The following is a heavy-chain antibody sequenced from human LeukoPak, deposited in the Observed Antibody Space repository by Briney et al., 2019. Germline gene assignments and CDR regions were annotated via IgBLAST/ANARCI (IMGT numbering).Heavy chain of an antibody. CDR2: ISWNSGSI. CDR1: GFTFSSYW. V-gene: IGHV3-74*01. CDR3: ARVLRGLNDYFDY. Sequence: GGSLRLSCAASGFTFSSYWMHWVRQAPGKGLVWVSGISWNSGSIGYADSVKGRFTISRDNAKNSLYLQMNSLRAEDTAVYYCARVLRGLNDYFDYWGQGTLVTVSS. J-gene: IGHJ4*02. D-gene: IGHD4-17*01.